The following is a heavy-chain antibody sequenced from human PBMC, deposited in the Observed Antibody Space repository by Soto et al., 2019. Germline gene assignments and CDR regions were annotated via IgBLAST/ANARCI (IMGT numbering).Heavy chain of an antibody. J-gene: IGHJ3*02. D-gene: IGHD1-26*01. CDR1: GFTFSSYS. CDR2: ISSSSSYI. Sequence: GGSLRLSCAASGFTFSSYSMSWVRQAPGKGLEWVSSISSSSSYIYYADSVKGRFTISRDNAKNSLYLQMNSLRAEDTAVYYCARDLGTRGAFDIWGQGTMVTVS. CDR3: ARDLGTRGAFDI. V-gene: IGHV3-21*01.